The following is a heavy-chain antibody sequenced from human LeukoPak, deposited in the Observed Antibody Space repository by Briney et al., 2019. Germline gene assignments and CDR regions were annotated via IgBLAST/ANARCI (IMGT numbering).Heavy chain of an antibody. D-gene: IGHD3-22*01. CDR2: ISYNGGRI. CDR1: GFTFDNYA. J-gene: IGHJ4*02. Sequence: PGGSLRLSCAASGFTFDNYAMTWVRQAPGKGLEWVSVISYNGGRIFYADSVKGRFTISRDNSKNTLYLQMNSLRAEDTAVYYCARDKYYYDSSGYSYWGQGTLVTVSS. V-gene: IGHV3-23*01. CDR3: ARDKYYYDSSGYSY.